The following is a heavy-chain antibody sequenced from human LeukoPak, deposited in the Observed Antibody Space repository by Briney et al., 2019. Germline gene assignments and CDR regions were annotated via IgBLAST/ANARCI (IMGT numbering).Heavy chain of an antibody. V-gene: IGHV1-2*02. CDR2: INPNSGGT. Sequence: GASVKVSCKASGYTFTGYYMHWVRQAPGQGLEWMGWINPNSGGTNYAQKFQGRVTMTRDTSISTAYMELRRLRPDDTAVYFCARDGPAQMVDLDYWGQGTLVTVSS. CDR3: ARDGPAQMVDLDY. CDR1: GYTFTGYY. J-gene: IGHJ4*02. D-gene: IGHD3-10*01.